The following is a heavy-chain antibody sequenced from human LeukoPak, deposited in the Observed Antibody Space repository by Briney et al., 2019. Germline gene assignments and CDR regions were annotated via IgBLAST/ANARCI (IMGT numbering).Heavy chain of an antibody. Sequence: GGSLRLSCAASGFTFDDYAMHWVRHAPGKGLEWVSGISWNSGSIGYADSVKGRFTISRDNAKNSLYLQMNSLRAEDTALYYCAKGRGSRLYYYDSSGPLDYWGQGTLVTVSS. D-gene: IGHD3-22*01. J-gene: IGHJ4*02. CDR1: GFTFDDYA. CDR3: AKGRGSRLYYYDSSGPLDY. V-gene: IGHV3-9*01. CDR2: ISWNSGSI.